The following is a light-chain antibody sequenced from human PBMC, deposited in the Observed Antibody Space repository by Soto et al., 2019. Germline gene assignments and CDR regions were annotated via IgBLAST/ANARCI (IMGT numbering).Light chain of an antibody. J-gene: IGLJ2*01. CDR1: SSNIGSNP. CDR2: DN. V-gene: IGLV1-44*01. CDR3: CSTAGNYTLV. Sequence: QSVLTQPPSASGTPGLRVTFSCSGSSSNIGSNPVSWYQLLPGTAPKLLIYDNERPSGVPDRFSGSRSGNTASLTISGLQAEDEADYYCCSTAGNYTLVFGGGTKLTVL.